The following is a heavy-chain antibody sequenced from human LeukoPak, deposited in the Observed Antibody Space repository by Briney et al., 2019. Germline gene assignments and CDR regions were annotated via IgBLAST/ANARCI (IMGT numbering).Heavy chain of an antibody. CDR1: GGSISGYY. V-gene: IGHV4-59*01. J-gene: IGHJ4*02. CDR3: ARCGDGYKLDS. CDR2: LHHTASA. Sequence: SETLSLTCSVSGGSISGYYWSWLRQAPGKGLEWIGFLHHTASATYNPSLRSRVTISVDTSKNHFSLKLSSVTAADTAVYYCARCGDGYKLDSWGQGTLVTVSS. D-gene: IGHD5-24*01.